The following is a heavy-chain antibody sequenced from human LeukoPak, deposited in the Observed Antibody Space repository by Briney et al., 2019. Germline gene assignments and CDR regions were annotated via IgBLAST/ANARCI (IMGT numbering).Heavy chain of an antibody. D-gene: IGHD2-2*01. Sequence: ASVKVSCKASGYTFTGYYMHWVRQAPGQGLEWMGWINPNSGGTNYAQKFQGRVTMTRDTSISTAYMELSRLRSDDTAVYYCARVVVVPAARFDYWGQGTLVTVSS. CDR2: INPNSGGT. J-gene: IGHJ4*02. V-gene: IGHV1-2*02. CDR3: ARVVVVPAARFDY. CDR1: GYTFTGYY.